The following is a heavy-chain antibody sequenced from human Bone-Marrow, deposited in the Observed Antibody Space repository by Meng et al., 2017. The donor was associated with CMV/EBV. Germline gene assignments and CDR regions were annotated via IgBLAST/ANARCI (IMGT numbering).Heavy chain of an antibody. J-gene: IGHJ4*01. CDR2: ISGSGGST. CDR3: AKGNDIVVVPAAIRVPDFDY. D-gene: IGHD2-2*02. Sequence: GGSLRLSCAASGFTFSSYAMSWVRQAPGKGLEWVSAISGSGGSTYYADSVKGRFTISRDNSKNTLYLQMNSLRAEDTAVYYCAKGNDIVVVPAAIRVPDFDYWGHGTRVTVSS. V-gene: IGHV3-23*01. CDR1: GFTFSSYA.